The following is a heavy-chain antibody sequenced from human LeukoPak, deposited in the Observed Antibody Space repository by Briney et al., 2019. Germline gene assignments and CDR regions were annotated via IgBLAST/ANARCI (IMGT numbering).Heavy chain of an antibody. V-gene: IGHV4-30-4*01. Sequence: SQTLSLTCSVSGGSISRSDHYWSWIRQPPGKGLEWIGEINHSGSTNYNPSLKSRVTISVDTSKNQFSLKLSPVTAADTAVYYCAREGSWGRGYSGSEPWSDPWGQGTLVTVSS. D-gene: IGHD5-12*01. J-gene: IGHJ5*02. CDR2: INHSGST. CDR1: GGSISRSDHY. CDR3: AREGSWGRGYSGSEPWSDP.